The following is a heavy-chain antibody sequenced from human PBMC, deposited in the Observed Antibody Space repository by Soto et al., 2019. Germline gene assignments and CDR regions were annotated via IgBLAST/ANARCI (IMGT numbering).Heavy chain of an antibody. V-gene: IGHV3-33*01. D-gene: IGHD3-10*01. Sequence: QVQLVESGGGVVQPGRSLKLSCAASGFNFRDYAMYWIRQAPGKGLEWVAVIWYDGSNEFYADSVRGRFTISKDISQATLYLQMNSLRGEDTAVYYCARDRRIGSSEVIDQWGQGTLVTVSS. CDR1: GFNFRDYA. CDR3: ARDRRIGSSEVIDQ. CDR2: IWYDGSNE. J-gene: IGHJ4*02.